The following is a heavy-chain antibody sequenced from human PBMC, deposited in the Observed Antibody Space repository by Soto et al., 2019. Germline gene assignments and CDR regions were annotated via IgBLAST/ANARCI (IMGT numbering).Heavy chain of an antibody. V-gene: IGHV3-21*01. CDR3: ARMGSVTTFSWSDYYYGMDV. CDR2: ISSSSSYI. D-gene: IGHD4-17*01. Sequence: EVQLVESGGGLVKPGGSLRLSCAASGFTFSSYSMNWVRQAPGKGLEWVSSISSSSSYIYYADSVKGRFTISRDNAKNSLYLQMKGLRAEDTAVYSCARMGSVTTFSWSDYYYGMDVWGQGTTVTVSS. J-gene: IGHJ6*02. CDR1: GFTFSSYS.